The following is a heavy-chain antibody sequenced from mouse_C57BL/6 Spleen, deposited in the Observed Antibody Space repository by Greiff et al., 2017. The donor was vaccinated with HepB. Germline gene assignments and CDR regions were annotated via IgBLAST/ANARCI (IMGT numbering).Heavy chain of an antibody. D-gene: IGHD3-2*02. CDR1: GYAFSSSW. J-gene: IGHJ2*01. Sequence: QVQLQQSGPELVKPGASVKLSCKASGYAFSSSWMNWVKQRPGKGLEWIGRIYPGDGDTNYNGKFKGKATLTADKSSSTAYMQLSSLTSEDSAVYFCAKTAQATDFDYWGQGTTLTVSS. V-gene: IGHV1-82*01. CDR2: IYPGDGDT. CDR3: AKTAQATDFDY.